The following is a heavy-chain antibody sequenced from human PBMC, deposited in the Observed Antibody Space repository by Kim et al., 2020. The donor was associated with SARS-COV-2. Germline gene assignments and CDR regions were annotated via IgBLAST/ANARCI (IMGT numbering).Heavy chain of an antibody. J-gene: IGHJ4*02. V-gene: IGHV4-34*01. CDR3: ARAPRGYSYGSDY. Sequence: STPSLKSRVTILVDTSKNQFSLKLSSVTAADTAVYYCARAPRGYSYGSDYWGQGTLVTVSS. D-gene: IGHD5-18*01.